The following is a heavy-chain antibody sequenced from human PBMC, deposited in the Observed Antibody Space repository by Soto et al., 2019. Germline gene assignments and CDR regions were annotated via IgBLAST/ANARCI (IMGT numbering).Heavy chain of an antibody. Sequence: EVQLLGSGGGLVQPGGSLRLSCAASGFRLSDSAVSWVRQAPGKRLEWVSSLTVTGDSAFYSDSVKGRFTISRDISKSTLYLKMNSLRAEDTAVYYSAKNGCSYPACFPYYYYVDVWGRGTTVTVSS. CDR3: AKNGCSYPACFPYYYYVDV. CDR2: LTVTGDSA. D-gene: IGHD2-15*01. CDR1: GFRLSDSA. J-gene: IGHJ6*03. V-gene: IGHV3-23*01.